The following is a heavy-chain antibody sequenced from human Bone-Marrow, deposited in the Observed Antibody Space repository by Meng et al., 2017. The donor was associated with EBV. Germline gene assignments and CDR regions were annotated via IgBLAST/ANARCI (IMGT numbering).Heavy chain of an antibody. D-gene: IGHD1-14*01. CDR3: ARGRNGMDV. CDR2: INHSGST. CDR1: GGSFSGYY. V-gene: IGHV4-34*01. J-gene: IGHJ6*02. Sequence: QVQPTQWGAGLLKPSEPLSLTCAVYGGSFSGYYWSWIRQPPGKGLEWIGEINHSGSTNYHPSLKSRVTISVDTSKNQFSLKLSSVTAADTAVYYCARGRNGMDVWGQGTTVTVSS.